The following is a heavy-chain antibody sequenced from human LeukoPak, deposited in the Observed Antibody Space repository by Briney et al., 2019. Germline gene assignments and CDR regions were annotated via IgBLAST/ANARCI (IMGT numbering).Heavy chain of an antibody. CDR1: GFTFSSYG. D-gene: IGHD3-10*01. J-gene: IGHJ4*02. CDR3: VRGVTYVDY. CDR2: IWYDGNNK. Sequence: GRSLRLSCAASGFTFSSYGMHWVRQAPGKGPEWVAVIWYDGNNKYYADSVKGRFTISRDNSKNTLYLQMNSLRVDDTAVYYCVRGVTYVDYWGQGTLVTVSS. V-gene: IGHV3-33*01.